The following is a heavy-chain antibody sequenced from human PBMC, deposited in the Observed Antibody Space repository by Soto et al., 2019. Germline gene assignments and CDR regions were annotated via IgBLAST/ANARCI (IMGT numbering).Heavy chain of an antibody. Sequence: QVQLVQSGAEVKKPGSSVKVSCKAPGGTFSSYAISWVRQAPGQGLEWMGGIIPIFGTANYAQKFKGRVTITADESTSTGYMGLSSLRSEDTAVYYCARSQGGSSSLDIYYYYYYGMDVWGQGTTVTVSS. CDR1: GGTFSSYA. CDR3: ARSQGGSSSLDIYYYYYYGMDV. D-gene: IGHD2-15*01. J-gene: IGHJ6*02. CDR2: IIPIFGTA. V-gene: IGHV1-69*01.